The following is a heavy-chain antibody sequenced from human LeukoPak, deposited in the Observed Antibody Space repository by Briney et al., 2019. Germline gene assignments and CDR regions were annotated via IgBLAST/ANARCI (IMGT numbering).Heavy chain of an antibody. J-gene: IGHJ4*02. Sequence: ASVKVSCKASGYTFTSYYMHWVRQAPGQGLEWMGIINPNGGTTSYAEKFQGRVTMTRDTATSSVYMALSSLRSEDTAVYYCARDLRCSSTSCYTISYGGQGKLVTVSS. CDR2: INPNGGTT. V-gene: IGHV1-46*01. CDR3: ARDLRCSSTSCYTISY. CDR1: GYTFTSYY. D-gene: IGHD2-2*02.